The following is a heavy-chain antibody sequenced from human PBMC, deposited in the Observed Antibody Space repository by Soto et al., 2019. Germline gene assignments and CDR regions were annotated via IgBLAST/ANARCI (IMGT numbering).Heavy chain of an antibody. D-gene: IGHD5-18*01. CDR3: ARIPRYSFPTSDDLDS. J-gene: IGHJ4*02. CDR1: GGTFYTYT. CDR2: ITPIYPTT. Sequence: ASVKVSCKASGGTFYTYTFSWVRQGPGQGLEWMGSITPIYPTTNYAEKFQGRLTVTADGSTSTAYMELSSLTSDDTAVYYCARIPRYSFPTSDDLDSWGQGTMVTV. V-gene: IGHV1-69*13.